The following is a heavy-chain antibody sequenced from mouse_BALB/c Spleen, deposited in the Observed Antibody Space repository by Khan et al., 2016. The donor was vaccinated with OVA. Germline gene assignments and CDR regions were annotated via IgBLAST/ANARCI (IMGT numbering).Heavy chain of an antibody. D-gene: IGHD2-2*01. CDR2: IYPGGGYT. CDR3: ARRGAARVTLDYFVY. CDR1: GYTFSNYW. Sequence: QVQLKQSGTELARPGTSVKMSCKAAGYTFSNYWIGWVKQRPGHGLEWIGDIYPGGGYTNYNENFKGKATLTADTSSSTAYMQLSSLASEDSAIYCCARRGAARVTLDYFVYWGQGTTLTVSS. J-gene: IGHJ2*01. V-gene: IGHV1-63*02.